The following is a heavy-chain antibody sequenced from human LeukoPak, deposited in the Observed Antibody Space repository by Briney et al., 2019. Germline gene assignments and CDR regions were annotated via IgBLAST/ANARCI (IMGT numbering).Heavy chain of an antibody. Sequence: GASVKVSCKASGYTFNSYDFNWVRLAAGQGLEWMGWMNPNSGNTGYAQQFQGRVTMTRNTAIDTAYMELSSLRSEDTAVYYCATPGVHYDPSGYYPFQHWGQGTLVTVSS. J-gene: IGHJ1*01. D-gene: IGHD3-22*01. CDR1: GYTFNSYD. CDR3: ATPGVHYDPSGYYPFQH. V-gene: IGHV1-8*01. CDR2: MNPNSGNT.